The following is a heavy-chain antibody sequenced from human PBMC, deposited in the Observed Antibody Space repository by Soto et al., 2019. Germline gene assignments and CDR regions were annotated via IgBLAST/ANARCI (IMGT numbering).Heavy chain of an antibody. V-gene: IGHV3-7*05. CDR2: IKQDGSEK. CDR3: ARHPEVAVAGTLDY. D-gene: IGHD6-19*01. J-gene: IGHJ4*02. Sequence: GGSLRLSCAASGFTFSSYWMSWVRQAPGKGLEWVANIKQDGSEKYYVDSVKGRFTISRDNAKNSLYLQMNSLRAEDTAVYYCARHPEVAVAGTLDYWGQGTLVTVSS. CDR1: GFTFSSYW.